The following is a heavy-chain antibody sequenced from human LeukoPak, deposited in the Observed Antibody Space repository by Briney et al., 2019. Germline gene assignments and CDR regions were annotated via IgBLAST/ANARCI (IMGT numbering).Heavy chain of an antibody. CDR1: GFTVSSNY. J-gene: IGHJ4*02. D-gene: IGHD1-1*01. CDR2: THSDGST. Sequence: GGSLRPSCAASGFTVSSNYMSWVRQAPGKGLEWVSHTHSDGSTYYADSVRERFTVSRDNSENTLYLQMNSLRADDTAVYFCAREAPMPGNYYFDYWGQGTLVTVSS. CDR3: AREAPMPGNYYFDY. V-gene: IGHV3-66*01.